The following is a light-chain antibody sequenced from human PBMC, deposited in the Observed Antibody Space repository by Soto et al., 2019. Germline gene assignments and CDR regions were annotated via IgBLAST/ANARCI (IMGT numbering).Light chain of an antibody. Sequence: DFQMTQSPSTLSASIGDRVTITCRASQRIDRWLAWYQQKPGEAPQVLIYDVSNLYNGVPSRFSGSGSGTEFTLTISSVQLDDFGTYYCQHYDTKWTFGQGTKVKSN. CDR3: QHYDTKWT. CDR1: QRIDRW. J-gene: IGKJ1*01. V-gene: IGKV1-5*01. CDR2: DVS.